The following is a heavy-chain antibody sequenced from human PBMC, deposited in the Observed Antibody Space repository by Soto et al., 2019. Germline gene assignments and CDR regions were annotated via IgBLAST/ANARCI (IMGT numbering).Heavy chain of an antibody. CDR2: IYYSGST. J-gene: IGHJ5*02. CDR1: GGSISSGGYY. CDR3: ARCIAVAGTEWFDP. Sequence: QVQLQESGPGLAKPSQTLSLTCTVSGGSISSGGYYWSWIRQHPGKGLEWIGYIYYSGSTYYNPSLKSRVTISVDTSKNQFSLKLSSVTAADTAVYYCARCIAVAGTEWFDPWGQGTLVTVSS. V-gene: IGHV4-31*03. D-gene: IGHD6-19*01.